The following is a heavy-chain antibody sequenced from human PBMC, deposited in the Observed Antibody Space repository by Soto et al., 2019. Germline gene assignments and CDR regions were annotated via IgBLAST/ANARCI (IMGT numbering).Heavy chain of an antibody. CDR2: IYHSGRT. J-gene: IGHJ3*02. D-gene: IGHD1-20*01. CDR1: GDSNSRSYW. V-gene: IGHV4-4*02. CDR3: ASKFAQVFAGAFGI. Sequence: PSETLSLTCAVSGDSNSRSYWWSWVRQLPGKGLEWIGEIYHSGRTIYNPSLQSRVTLSVDKSRNELSLKMSSVTDADTAVYYFASKFAQVFAGAFGIWSQGTIVTVSS.